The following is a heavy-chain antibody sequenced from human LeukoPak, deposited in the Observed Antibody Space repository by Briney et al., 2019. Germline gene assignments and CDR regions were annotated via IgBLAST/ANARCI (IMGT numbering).Heavy chain of an antibody. D-gene: IGHD2-2*01. V-gene: IGHV1-46*01. CDR3: ARWGPYCSSTSCHEGGGGDY. Sequence: ASVKVSCKASGYTFTSYYMHWVRQAPGQELECMGIINPSGGSTSYAQKFQGRVTMTRDTSTSTVYMELSSLRSEDTAVYYCARWGPYCSSTSCHEGGGGDYWGQGTLVTVSS. CDR1: GYTFTSYY. J-gene: IGHJ4*02. CDR2: INPSGGST.